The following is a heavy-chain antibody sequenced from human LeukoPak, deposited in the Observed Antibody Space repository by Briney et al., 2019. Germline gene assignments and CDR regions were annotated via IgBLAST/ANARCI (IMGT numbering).Heavy chain of an antibody. D-gene: IGHD6-13*01. V-gene: IGHV3-48*03. CDR1: GFTFSSYE. CDR3: AKDSSSWYTEFDY. J-gene: IGHJ4*02. Sequence: GGSLRLSCAASGFTFSSYEMNWVRQAPGKGLEWVSYISSSGSTIYYADSVKGRFTISRDNAKNTLYLQMNSLRAEDTAVYYCAKDSSSWYTEFDYWGQGTLVTVSS. CDR2: ISSSGSTI.